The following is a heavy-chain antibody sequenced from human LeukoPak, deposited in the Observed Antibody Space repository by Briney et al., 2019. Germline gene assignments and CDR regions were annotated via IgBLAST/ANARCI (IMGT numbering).Heavy chain of an antibody. Sequence: RRSLRLSCAASGFTFSSFAMSWVPEAPGNGLEWVSAISGSGGSTYYADSVKGRFTISSANSKTTLYSHINCLIAEHQAVYYISKDRDSVPFDYWGQGTLVTVSS. CDR2: ISGSGGST. D-gene: IGHD2-8*01. CDR3: SKDRDSVPFDY. J-gene: IGHJ4*02. CDR1: GFTFSSFA. V-gene: IGHV3-23*01.